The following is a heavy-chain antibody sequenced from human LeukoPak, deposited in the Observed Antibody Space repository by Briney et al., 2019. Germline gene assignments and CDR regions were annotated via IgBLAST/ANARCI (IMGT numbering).Heavy chain of an antibody. D-gene: IGHD5-24*01. V-gene: IGHV3-23*01. CDR3: AKRTMSAFDS. CDR1: GFTFRTYA. Sequence: GGSLRLSCTASGFTFRTYAMNWVRQAPGKGLEWLSGISGSGNGTYYADSVKGRFIISRDNSKNMVYLQMNSLTVEDTATYYCAKRTMSAFDSWGQGTLLIVSS. CDR2: ISGSGNGT. J-gene: IGHJ4*02.